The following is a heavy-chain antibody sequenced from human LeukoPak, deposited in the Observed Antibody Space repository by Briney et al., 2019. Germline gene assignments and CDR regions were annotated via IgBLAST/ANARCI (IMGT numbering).Heavy chain of an antibody. Sequence: GGSLRLSCAASGFTFSSYSMNWVRQAPGKGLEWVSYISSSSSTIYYADSVKGRFTISRDNAKNSLYLQMNSLRAEDTAVYYCARDSGDPGPRGLDYWGQGTLVTVSS. CDR1: GFTFSSYS. CDR3: ARDSGDPGPRGLDY. CDR2: ISSSSSTI. V-gene: IGHV3-48*04. D-gene: IGHD1-14*01. J-gene: IGHJ4*02.